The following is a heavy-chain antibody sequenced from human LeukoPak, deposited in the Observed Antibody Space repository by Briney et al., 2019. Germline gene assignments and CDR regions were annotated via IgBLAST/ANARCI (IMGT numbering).Heavy chain of an antibody. CDR3: ARESWDIVVVPAAITYWFGP. CDR1: GGTFSSYA. V-gene: IGHV1-69*13. D-gene: IGHD2-2*02. J-gene: IGHJ5*02. Sequence: SVKVSCKASGGTFSSYAISWVRQAPGQGLEWMGGIIPIFGTANYAQKFQGRVTITADESTSTAYMELSSLRSEDTAVYYCARESWDIVVVPAAITYWFGPWGQGTLVTVSS. CDR2: IIPIFGTA.